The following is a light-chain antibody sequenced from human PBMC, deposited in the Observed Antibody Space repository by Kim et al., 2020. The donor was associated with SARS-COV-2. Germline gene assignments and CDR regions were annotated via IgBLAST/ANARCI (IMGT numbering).Light chain of an antibody. Sequence: QSALTQPASVSGSPGQSITISCTGTSSDVGFYNYVSWYQQYPGRAPKLLIYDVTERPSGVSSRFSGSKSGNTASLTIFGPQAEDEADYYCSSYRDSSPVIFGGGTQLTVL. CDR2: DVT. CDR1: SSDVGFYNY. V-gene: IGLV2-14*01. CDR3: SSYRDSSPVI. J-gene: IGLJ2*01.